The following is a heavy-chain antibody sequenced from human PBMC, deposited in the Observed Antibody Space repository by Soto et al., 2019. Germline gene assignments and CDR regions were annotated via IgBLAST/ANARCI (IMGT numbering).Heavy chain of an antibody. J-gene: IGHJ4*02. CDR3: AKSSGWYYFDY. CDR2: IYYSGST. CDR1: DGSFRGYY. D-gene: IGHD6-19*01. Sequence: SVIMSLTCGVDDGSFRGYYWSWIRQPPGKGLEWIGYIYYSGSTNYNPSLKSRVTISVDTSKNQFSLKLSSVTAADTAVYYCAKSSGWYYFDYWGQGTLVPVSS. V-gene: IGHV4-59*08.